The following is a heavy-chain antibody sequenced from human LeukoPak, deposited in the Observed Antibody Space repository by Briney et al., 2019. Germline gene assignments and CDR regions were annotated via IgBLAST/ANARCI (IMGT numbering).Heavy chain of an antibody. CDR1: GFTFSSYA. Sequence: GGPLRLSCAASGFTFSSYAMHWVRQAPGKGLEWVAVISYDGSNKYYADSVKGRFTISRDNSKNTLYLQMNSLRAEDTAVYYCARAYCSSTSCWPFDYWGQGTLVTVSS. CDR3: ARAYCSSTSCWPFDY. CDR2: ISYDGSNK. V-gene: IGHV3-30*04. D-gene: IGHD2-2*01. J-gene: IGHJ4*02.